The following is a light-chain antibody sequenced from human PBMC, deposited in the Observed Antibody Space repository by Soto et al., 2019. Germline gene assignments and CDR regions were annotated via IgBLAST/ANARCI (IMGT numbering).Light chain of an antibody. V-gene: IGKV3-20*01. J-gene: IGKJ1*01. Sequence: EIVMTQSPATLSVSPGERATLSCRASQSVSSNLAWYQQKPGQAPRLLIYGVSSRATGIPDRFSGSGSGTDFTLTISRLEPEDFAVYYCQQYGISPLTFGQGTKVDIK. CDR2: GVS. CDR3: QQYGISPLT. CDR1: QSVSSN.